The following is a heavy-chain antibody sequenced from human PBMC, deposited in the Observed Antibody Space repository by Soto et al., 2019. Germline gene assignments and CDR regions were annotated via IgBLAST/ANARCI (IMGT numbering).Heavy chain of an antibody. D-gene: IGHD3-10*01. CDR3: AKGTSSEFLLSFDD. J-gene: IGHJ4*01. CDR2: ITGSGSHS. Sequence: GGSLRLSCMASGFPSSGYGFSTYAMTWVRQPPGKGLEWVSVITGSGSHSYYADSVKGRFTISRDNSRNTLFLQMDSLRADDTAVYFCAKGTSSEFLLSFDDWGHGTLVTVSS. CDR1: GFPSSGYGFSTYA. V-gene: IGHV3-23*01.